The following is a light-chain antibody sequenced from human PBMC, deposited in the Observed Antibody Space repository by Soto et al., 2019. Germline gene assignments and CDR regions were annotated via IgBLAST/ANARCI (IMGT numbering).Light chain of an antibody. V-gene: IGKV2-30*02. CDR1: QSLIHSDGSTY. J-gene: IGKJ1*01. CDR3: MQGTHSPWT. Sequence: DVVLTQSPLSLPVTLGQPASISCRSSQSLIHSDGSTYLSWFQQRPGQSPRRLIYEVSDRDSGVPDRFSGSGSGTDFTLTISRVEAEDVGVYYCMQGTHSPWTFGQGTKVEIK. CDR2: EVS.